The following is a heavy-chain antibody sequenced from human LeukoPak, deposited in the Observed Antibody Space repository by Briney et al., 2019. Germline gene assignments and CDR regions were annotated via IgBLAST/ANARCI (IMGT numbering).Heavy chain of an antibody. Sequence: GGSLRLSCAASEFSVGSNCMTWVRQAPGKGLEWVSLIYSGGSTYYADSVKGRFTISRDNSKNTPYLQMNSLRAEDTAVYYCARVTVIAAAGRPWWFDPWGQGTLVTVSS. J-gene: IGHJ5*02. CDR1: EFSVGSNC. CDR2: IYSGGST. D-gene: IGHD6-13*01. V-gene: IGHV3-66*02. CDR3: ARVTVIAAAGRPWWFDP.